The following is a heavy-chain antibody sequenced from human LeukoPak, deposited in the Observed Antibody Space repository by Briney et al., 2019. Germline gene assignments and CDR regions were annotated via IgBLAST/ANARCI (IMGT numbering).Heavy chain of an antibody. Sequence: SVTVSYKASGGTFSSYAISWVRQAPGHGLEWMGGIIPIFGTANYAQKFQGRVTITADESTSTAYMELSSLRSEDTAVYYCARAATMIVVVNWFDPWGQGTLVTVSS. CDR1: GGTFSSYA. CDR3: ARAATMIVVVNWFDP. D-gene: IGHD3-22*01. V-gene: IGHV1-69*01. J-gene: IGHJ5*02. CDR2: IIPIFGTA.